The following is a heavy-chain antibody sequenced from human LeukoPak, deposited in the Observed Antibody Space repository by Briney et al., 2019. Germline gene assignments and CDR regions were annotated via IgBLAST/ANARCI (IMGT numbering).Heavy chain of an antibody. Sequence: PSETLSLTCAVYGGSFSGYYWSWIRQPPGKGLEWIGEINHSGSTNYNPSLKSRVTISVDTSKNQFSLKLSSVTAADTAVYYCARAPAIKIKVPKTRKYYFDYWGQGTLVTVSS. CDR3: ARAPAIKIKVPKTRKYYFDY. CDR2: INHSGST. J-gene: IGHJ4*02. D-gene: IGHD2/OR15-2a*01. CDR1: GGSFSGYY. V-gene: IGHV4-34*01.